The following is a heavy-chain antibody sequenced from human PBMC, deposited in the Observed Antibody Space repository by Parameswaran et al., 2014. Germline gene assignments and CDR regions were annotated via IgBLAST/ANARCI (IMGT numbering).Heavy chain of an antibody. CDR3: ARLMLDENRIAARPGVAYYYYGMDV. J-gene: IGHJ6*02. CDR2: IYYSGST. D-gene: IGHD6-6*01. Sequence: RWIRQPPGRGLEWIGYIYYSGSTYYNPSLKSRVTISVDTSKNQFSLKLSSVTAADTAVYYCARLMLDENRIAARPGVAYYYYGMDVWGQGTTVTVSS. V-gene: IGHV4-31*02.